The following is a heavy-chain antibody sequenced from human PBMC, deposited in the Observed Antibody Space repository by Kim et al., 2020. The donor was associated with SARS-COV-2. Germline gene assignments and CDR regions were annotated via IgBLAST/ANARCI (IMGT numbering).Heavy chain of an antibody. J-gene: IGHJ4*02. V-gene: IGHV1-3*01. D-gene: IGHD4-17*01. CDR2: T. CDR3: ARNYGCDF. Sequence: TKRPERYQGRLNITRDTSANQAYMELSSLRSEDTAVYYCARNYGCDFWGQGTLVTVSS.